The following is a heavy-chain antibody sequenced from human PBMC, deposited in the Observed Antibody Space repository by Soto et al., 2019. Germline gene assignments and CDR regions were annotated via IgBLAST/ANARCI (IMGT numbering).Heavy chain of an antibody. CDR1: GFSLRSTGEG. Sequence: QITLKESGPPLVKPTQTLTLTCTFSGFSLRSTGEGVGWIRQPPGKALEWLALIYWDDDKRYSPSLRSRLTITKDTSKNQVVLTMTKMNPADTGIYYCAQWGRAFDIWGQGTMVTVSS. V-gene: IGHV2-5*02. J-gene: IGHJ3*02. D-gene: IGHD3-16*01. CDR3: AQWGRAFDI. CDR2: IYWDDDK.